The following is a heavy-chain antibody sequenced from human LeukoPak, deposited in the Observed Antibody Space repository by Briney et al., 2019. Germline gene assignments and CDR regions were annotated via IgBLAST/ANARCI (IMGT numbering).Heavy chain of an antibody. D-gene: IGHD3-22*01. CDR1: GGTFSSYA. CDR2: IIPIFGTA. Sequence: SVKVSCKASGGTFSSYAISWVRQAPGQGLEWMGGIIPIFGTANYAQKFQGRVTITADKSTSTAYMELSSLRSEDTAVYYCASNYDSSGFFYYSDYYYYYMDVWGKGNTVTVSS. CDR3: ASNYDSSGFFYYSDYYYYYMDV. J-gene: IGHJ6*03. V-gene: IGHV1-69*06.